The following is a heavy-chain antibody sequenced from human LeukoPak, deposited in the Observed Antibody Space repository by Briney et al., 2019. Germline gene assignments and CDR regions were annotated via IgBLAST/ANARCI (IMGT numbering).Heavy chain of an antibody. CDR1: GDSVSSSSSA. D-gene: IGHD3-16*01. V-gene: IGHV6-1*01. J-gene: IGHJ4*02. CDR3: VRGGHFDY. CDR2: TYYRSKWYN. Sequence: SQTLSLTCAISGDSVSSSSSAWNWVRQSPSRGLEWLGRTYYRSKWYNDYAQSVKSRIAINPDTSKNQFSLHLNSVTPEDTAVYYCVRGGHFDYWGQGTLVTVSS.